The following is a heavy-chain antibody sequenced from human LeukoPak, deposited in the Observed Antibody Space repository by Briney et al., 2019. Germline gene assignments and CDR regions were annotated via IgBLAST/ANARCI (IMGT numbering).Heavy chain of an antibody. CDR3: ARGPLGSGYYMLDY. V-gene: IGHV3-53*01. J-gene: IGHJ4*02. CDR2: IYSGSRT. D-gene: IGHD3-3*01. Sequence: GRSLRLSCAASGFTVSSKYMSWVSQDPGKGLEWLSIIYSGSRTHYVDSVKGRFTISRDNSKNTLYLQMNSLRAEDTAVYYCARGPLGSGYYMLDYWGQGTLVTVSS. CDR1: GFTVSSKY.